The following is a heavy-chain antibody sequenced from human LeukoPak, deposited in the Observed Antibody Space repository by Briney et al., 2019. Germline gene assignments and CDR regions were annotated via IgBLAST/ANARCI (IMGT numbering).Heavy chain of an antibody. CDR2: INQDGREK. J-gene: IGHJ4*02. D-gene: IGHD2-2*01. CDR1: GFTFDDYW. V-gene: IGHV3-7*01. Sequence: GGSLRLSCGASGFTFDDYWMSWVRQAPGQGLEWVANINQDGREKYYMDSAKGRFTISRDNARNSLYLQVNSLRAEDTAVYYCARGGTSGYSSTRHFWGGNYYFDYWGQGSLVTVSS. CDR3: ARGGTSGYSSTRHFWGGNYYFDY.